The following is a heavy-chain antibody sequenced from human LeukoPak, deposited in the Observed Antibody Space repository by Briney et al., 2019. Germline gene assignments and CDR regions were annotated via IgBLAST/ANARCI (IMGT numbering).Heavy chain of an antibody. CDR3: ARAPRTGGSYYFAY. V-gene: IGHV1-18*01. CDR2: ISAYNGNT. J-gene: IGHJ4*02. D-gene: IGHD1-26*01. Sequence: SVKVSCKASGYTFTSYGISWVRQAPGQGLEWMGWISAYNGNTNYAQKLQGRVTMTTDTSTSTAYMELRSLRSDDTAVYYCARAPRTGGSYYFAYWGQGTLVTVSS. CDR1: GYTFTSYG.